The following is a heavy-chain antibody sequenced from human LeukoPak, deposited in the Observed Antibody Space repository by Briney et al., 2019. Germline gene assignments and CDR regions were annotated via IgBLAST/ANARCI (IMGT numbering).Heavy chain of an antibody. V-gene: IGHV3-23*01. CDR2: ISGRGDKT. D-gene: IGHD2-15*01. CDR1: GFTFSNYA. J-gene: IGHJ6*03. Sequence: GGSLRLSCAASGFTFSNYAMSWVRQAPGRGLEWVSAISGRGDKTYHADSVKGRFTISRDNSRNTLFLQVNSLRAEDTAVYYCAKDTSAWWYHRAYMDVWGKGTTVTVSS. CDR3: AKDTSAWWYHRAYMDV.